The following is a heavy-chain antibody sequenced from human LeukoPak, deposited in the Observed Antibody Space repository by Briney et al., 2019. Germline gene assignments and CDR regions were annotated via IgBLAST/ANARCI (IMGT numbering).Heavy chain of an antibody. J-gene: IGHJ4*02. V-gene: IGHV3-33*01. CDR3: ARARTTKGFDY. Sequence: GGSLRLSCAASGFTFNSYGIHWVRQAPGKGLEWVAFIWYDGSNKYYADSVKGRFTISRDNSKNTLYLQMNSLRAEDTAVYYCARARTTKGFDYWGQGTLVTVSS. CDR1: GFTFNSYG. D-gene: IGHD4-17*01. CDR2: IWYDGSNK.